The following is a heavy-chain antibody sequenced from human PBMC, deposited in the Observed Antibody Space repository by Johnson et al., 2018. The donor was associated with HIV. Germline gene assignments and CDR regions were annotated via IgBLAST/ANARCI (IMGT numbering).Heavy chain of an antibody. D-gene: IGHD3-16*01. Sequence: MLLVESGGGLVHPGGSLRLSCAASGFTFSIYSMNWVRQAPGTGLEWISYISSSGNTIYYADSVKGRFTISRDNAKDSLYLQMNSLRAEDTAVYYCARDPLVEIMTNAFDIWGQGTMVTVSS. CDR2: ISSSGNTI. CDR1: GFTFSIYS. CDR3: ARDPLVEIMTNAFDI. V-gene: IGHV3-48*01. J-gene: IGHJ3*02.